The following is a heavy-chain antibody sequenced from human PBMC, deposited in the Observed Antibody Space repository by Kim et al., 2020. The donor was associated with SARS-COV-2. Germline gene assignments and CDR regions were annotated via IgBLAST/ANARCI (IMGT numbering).Heavy chain of an antibody. D-gene: IGHD5-12*01. V-gene: IGHV1-46*01. CDR3: ARDRVDIVAMRRGHAFVY. J-gene: IGHJ4*02. Sequence: ASVKVSCKASGYTFTSYYMHWVRQAPGQGLEWMGIINPSGGSTSYAQKFQGRVTMTRDTSTSTVYMELSSLRSEDTAVYYCARDRVDIVAMRRGHAFVYWGQGTLVTVSS. CDR2: INPSGGST. CDR1: GYTFTSYY.